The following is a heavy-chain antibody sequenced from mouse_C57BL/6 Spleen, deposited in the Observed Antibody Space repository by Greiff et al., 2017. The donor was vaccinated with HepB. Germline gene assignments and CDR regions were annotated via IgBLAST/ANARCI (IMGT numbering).Heavy chain of an antibody. D-gene: IGHD1-1*01. V-gene: IGHV1-50*01. Sequence: VQLQQPGAELVKPGASVKLSCKASGYTFTSYWMQWVNQRPGQGLEWIGGIDPSDSYTNYNQKFKGKATLTVDTSSSTAYMQLSSLTSEDSAVYYCARPGSSPWAMDYWGQGTSVTVSS. CDR1: GYTFTSYW. CDR3: ARPGSSPWAMDY. CDR2: IDPSDSYT. J-gene: IGHJ4*01.